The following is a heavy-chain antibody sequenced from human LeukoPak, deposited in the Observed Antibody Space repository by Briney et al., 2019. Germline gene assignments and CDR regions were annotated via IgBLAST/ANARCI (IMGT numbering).Heavy chain of an antibody. D-gene: IGHD1-1*01. CDR1: GFTFSSYW. J-gene: IGHJ4*02. CDR2: IKQDGSEK. CDR3: ARVNGLRYIDY. V-gene: IGHV3-7*03. Sequence: GGSLRLSCVVSGFTFSSYWMSWVRQAPGKGLEWVANIKQDGSEKYYVDSVKGRFTISRDNAKNSPYLQMNSLRAEDTAVYYCARVNGLRYIDYWGQGTLVTVSS.